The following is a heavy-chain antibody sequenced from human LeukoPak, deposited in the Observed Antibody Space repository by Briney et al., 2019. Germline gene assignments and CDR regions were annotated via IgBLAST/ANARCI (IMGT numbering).Heavy chain of an antibody. J-gene: IGHJ4*02. CDR3: ARRLAAAGSVVDY. D-gene: IGHD6-13*01. Sequence: PGGSLRLSCAASGFTFSSYEMNWDRQAPGKGLEWVSYISSSGSTIYYADSVKGRFTISRDNAKNSLYLQMNSLRAEDTAVYYCARRLAAAGSVVDYWGQGTLVTVSS. CDR1: GFTFSSYE. CDR2: ISSSGSTI. V-gene: IGHV3-48*03.